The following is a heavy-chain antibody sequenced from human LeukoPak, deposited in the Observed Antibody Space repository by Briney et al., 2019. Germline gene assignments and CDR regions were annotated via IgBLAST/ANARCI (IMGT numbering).Heavy chain of an antibody. CDR1: GFTLSGYS. V-gene: IGHV3-21*03. CDR3: TTALNFDILTGLYQPIAAFDI. D-gene: IGHD3-9*01. J-gene: IGHJ3*02. Sequence: GGSLRLSCAASGFTLSGYSMNWVRQAPGEGLEWVSSISSSSSYIYYADSVKGRFTISRDNAKKSMYLQMNSPKTEDTGVYYCTTALNFDILTGLYQPIAAFDIWGQGTLVTVSS. CDR2: ISSSSSYI.